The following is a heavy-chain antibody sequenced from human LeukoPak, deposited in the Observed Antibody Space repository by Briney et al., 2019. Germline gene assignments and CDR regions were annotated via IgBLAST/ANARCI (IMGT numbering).Heavy chain of an antibody. CDR3: AKGGGSYFFDY. J-gene: IGHJ4*02. D-gene: IGHD2-15*01. CDR1: GFTCSDYA. CDR2: ISISVGST. Sequence: GGSLRLSCAASGFTCSDYAMGWVRQAPGKGLEWVSAISISVGSTYYADSVKGRFTISRDNSKNTLYVQMNSLRAEDTAVYYCAKGGGSYFFDYWGQGTLVTVAS. V-gene: IGHV3-23*01.